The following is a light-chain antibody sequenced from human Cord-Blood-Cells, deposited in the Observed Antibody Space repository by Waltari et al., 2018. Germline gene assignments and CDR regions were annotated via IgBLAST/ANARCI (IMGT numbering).Light chain of an antibody. V-gene: IGKV1-39*01. J-gene: IGKJ5*01. Sequence: DIQMTQSPSSLSASVGDRVTITCRASQSISSYLNWYQQKPGKAPKLLIYAASSLQSGVLSRFSGSGFGTDFTLTISSLQPEDFATYYCQQSYSTPITFGQGTRLEIK. CDR2: AAS. CDR1: QSISSY. CDR3: QQSYSTPIT.